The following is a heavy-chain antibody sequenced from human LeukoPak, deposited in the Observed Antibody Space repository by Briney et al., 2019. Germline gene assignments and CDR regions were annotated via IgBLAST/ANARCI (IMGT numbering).Heavy chain of an antibody. CDR2: IYTSGSP. CDR1: GGSISSYY. V-gene: IGHV4-4*07. D-gene: IGHD4-17*01. CDR3: AKSGRRGLLGTTVTSMRWFDP. Sequence: SETLSLTCTVSGGSISSYYWSWIRQPAGKGLEWIGRIYTSGSPNYNPSLKSRVTMSIDTSKNQFSLKLSSVTAADTAVYYCAKSGRRGLLGTTVTSMRWFDPWGQGTLVTVSS. J-gene: IGHJ5*02.